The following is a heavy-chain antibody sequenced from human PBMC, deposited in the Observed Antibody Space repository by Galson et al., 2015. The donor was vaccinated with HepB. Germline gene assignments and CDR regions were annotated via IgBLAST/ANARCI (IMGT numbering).Heavy chain of an antibody. Sequence: SGAEVKKPGESLRISCKGSGYTFTNYWITWVRQMPGKGLEWMGRIDPSDSYTNYSPSFQGHVTISADKSISTAYLEWNTLKASDTAVYYCARANWGTWFDPWGQGTLVTVSS. CDR3: ARANWGTWFDP. D-gene: IGHD7-27*01. CDR1: GYTFTNYW. CDR2: IDPSDSYT. J-gene: IGHJ5*02. V-gene: IGHV5-10-1*01.